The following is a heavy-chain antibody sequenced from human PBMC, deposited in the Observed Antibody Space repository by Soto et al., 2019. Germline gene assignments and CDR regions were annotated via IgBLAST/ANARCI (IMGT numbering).Heavy chain of an antibody. Sequence: QVQLVQSGAEVKKPGASVKVSCKASGYTFTGYYMHWVRQAPGQGLEWMGWINPNSGGTNYAQKFQGRVTMTRDTSFSTAYMELSRLRSDDTAVYYCARGSWGGYSYGRTYWYFDLWGRGTLVTVSS. D-gene: IGHD5-18*01. V-gene: IGHV1-2*02. CDR1: GYTFTGYY. CDR2: INPNSGGT. J-gene: IGHJ2*01. CDR3: ARGSWGGYSYGRTYWYFDL.